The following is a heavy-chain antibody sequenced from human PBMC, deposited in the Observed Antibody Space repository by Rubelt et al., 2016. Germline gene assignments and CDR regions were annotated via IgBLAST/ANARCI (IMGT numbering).Heavy chain of an antibody. CDR1: GYTFTTSA. V-gene: IGHV1-3*04. D-gene: IGHD6-19*01. CDR3: ARERTWYSSGWLWIFDF. J-gene: IGHJ4*02. Sequence: QLVQSGAAVKKPGASVKLSCKASGYTFTTSAVHWVRQAPGQRLDWMGWINTDNDNTKYSQEFQGRGTITGDTSARTAYMELSSLGSEDTAVYYCARERTWYSSGWLWIFDFWGQGTLVTVSS. CDR2: INTDNDNT.